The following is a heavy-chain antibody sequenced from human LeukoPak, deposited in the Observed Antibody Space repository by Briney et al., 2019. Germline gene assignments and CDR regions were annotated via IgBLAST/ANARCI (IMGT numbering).Heavy chain of an antibody. CDR3: ASRGGYYNAEYFQH. Sequence: GASVTVSCKASGGTFSSYAISWVRRAPGQGLEWMGGIIPIFGTANYAQKFQGRVTITADESTSTAYMELSSLRSEDTAVYYCASRGGYYNAEYFQHWGQGTLVTVSS. CDR1: GGTFSSYA. CDR2: IIPIFGTA. V-gene: IGHV1-69*13. J-gene: IGHJ1*01. D-gene: IGHD3-22*01.